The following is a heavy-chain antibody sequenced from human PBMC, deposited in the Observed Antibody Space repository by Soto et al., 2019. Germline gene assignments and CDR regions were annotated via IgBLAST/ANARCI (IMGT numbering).Heavy chain of an antibody. J-gene: IGHJ5*02. V-gene: IGHV4-61*08. D-gene: IGHD5-18*01. CDR3: AKDSGYNYGHFRRLDP. CDR2: IFYSGST. Sequence: SETLSLTCTVSGGSINSGGYCWSWIRQHPGRGLEWIGHIFYSGSTNYNPALKSRVTISVDTSKSQFSLKLSSVTAADTAVYYCAKDSGYNYGHFRRLDPWGQGTLVTVSS. CDR1: GGSINSGGYC.